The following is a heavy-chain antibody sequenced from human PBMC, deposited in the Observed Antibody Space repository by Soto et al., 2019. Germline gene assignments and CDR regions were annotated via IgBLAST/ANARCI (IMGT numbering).Heavy chain of an antibody. CDR3: ARVSGSYYYGMDV. CDR1: GGSISSSNW. D-gene: IGHD1-26*01. V-gene: IGHV4-4*02. CDR2: IYHSGST. Sequence: QVQLQESGPGLVKPSGTLSLTCAVSGGSISSSNWWSWVRQPPGKGLEWIGEIYHSGSTNYNPSLKSRVPISVDKSKNQFSLKLCSVTAADRAVYYCARVSGSYYYGMDVWGQGTTVTVSS. J-gene: IGHJ6*02.